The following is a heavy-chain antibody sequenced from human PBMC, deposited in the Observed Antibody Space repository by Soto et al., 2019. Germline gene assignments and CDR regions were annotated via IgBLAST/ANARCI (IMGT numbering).Heavy chain of an antibody. V-gene: IGHV1-46*01. J-gene: IGHJ4*02. CDR1: GYTFTSYY. D-gene: IGHD3-22*01. Sequence: ALVKVSCKASGYTFTSYYMHWVRQAPGQGLEWMGIINPSGGSTSYAQKFQGRVTMTRDTSTSTVYMELSSLRSEDTAVYYCARVSTYYYDSSGYLDYWGQGTLVTVSS. CDR2: INPSGGST. CDR3: ARVSTYYYDSSGYLDY.